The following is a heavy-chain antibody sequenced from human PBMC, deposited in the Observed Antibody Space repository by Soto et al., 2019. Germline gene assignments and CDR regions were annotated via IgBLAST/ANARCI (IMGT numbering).Heavy chain of an antibody. CDR2: INPSGGST. J-gene: IGHJ6*03. V-gene: IGHV1-46*03. CDR1: GYTFTSYY. D-gene: IGHD6-13*01. CDR3: ARDGRNSSWYGPYYYYMDV. Sequence: ASVKVSCKASGYTFTSYYMHWVRQAPGQGLEWMGIINPSGGSTSYAQKFQGRVTMTRDTSTSTVYMELSSLRSEDTAVYYCARDGRNSSWYGPYYYYMDVWGKGTTVTVSS.